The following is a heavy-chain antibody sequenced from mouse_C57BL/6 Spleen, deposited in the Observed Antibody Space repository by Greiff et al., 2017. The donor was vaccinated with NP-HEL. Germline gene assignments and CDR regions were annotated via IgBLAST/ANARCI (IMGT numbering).Heavy chain of an antibody. CDR3: ARIDYYGSSYGYFDV. Sequence: EVMLVESGGGLVQPGGSLKLSCAASGFTFSDYYMYWVRQTPEKRLEWVAYISNGGGSTYYPDTVKGRFTISRDNAKNTLYLQMSRLKSEDTAMYYCARIDYYGSSYGYFDVWGTGTTVTVSS. CDR1: GFTFSDYY. J-gene: IGHJ1*03. V-gene: IGHV5-12*01. D-gene: IGHD1-1*01. CDR2: ISNGGGST.